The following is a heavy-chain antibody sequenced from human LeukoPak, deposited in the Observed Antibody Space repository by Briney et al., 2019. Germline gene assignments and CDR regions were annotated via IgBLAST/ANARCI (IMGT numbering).Heavy chain of an antibody. D-gene: IGHD1-20*01. Sequence: GGSLRLSCAASGFTFNNAWMNWVRQAPGKGLEWVGRIKSKADGETIDYAAPVKGRFTFSRDDSKNMLYLQMNSLKSEDTAVYYCSTLTSRGLSDSWGQGTLGTVSS. CDR1: GFTFNNAW. CDR3: STLTSRGLSDS. V-gene: IGHV3-15*07. J-gene: IGHJ4*02. CDR2: IKSKADGETI.